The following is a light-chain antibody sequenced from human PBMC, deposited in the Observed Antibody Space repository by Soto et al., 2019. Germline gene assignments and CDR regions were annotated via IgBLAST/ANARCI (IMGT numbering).Light chain of an antibody. Sequence: DIQMTQSPSSVSALIGDRVTITCRASQGVGSHVNWYQQKPGKAPNLLIHGASNLQSGVPSTFSGSGSGTDFTLTISSLQPEDFATYYCQQNYRACLTFGGGTKVEIK. CDR3: QQNYRACLT. V-gene: IGKV1-39*01. CDR2: GAS. CDR1: QGVGSH. J-gene: IGKJ4*01.